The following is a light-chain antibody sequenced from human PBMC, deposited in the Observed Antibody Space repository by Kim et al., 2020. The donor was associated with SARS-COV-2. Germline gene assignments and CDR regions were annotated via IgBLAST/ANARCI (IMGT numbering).Light chain of an antibody. CDR3: QQYNNFPRT. CDR2: ATS. CDR1: QEISGW. V-gene: IGKV1D-16*01. J-gene: IGKJ4*01. Sequence: DIQMTQSPSSLSASVGDRVTITCRASQEISGWLAWYQQKPETAPKCLIYATSNLQSGVPSRFSGSRSGRDFTLTISSLQPEDVATYFCQQYNNFPRTFGGGTKVDIK.